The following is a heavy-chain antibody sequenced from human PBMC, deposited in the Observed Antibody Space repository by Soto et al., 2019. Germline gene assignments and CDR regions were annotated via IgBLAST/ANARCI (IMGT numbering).Heavy chain of an antibody. CDR3: AKGAFAVGDTNYFFDY. Sequence: EVQLLESGGDLEQPGGSLRLSCAASGFTFSNYAMNWVRQAPGKGLEWVSSISGGGGGTYYADAVKGRFTISRDNSRNMFYLQMNSLRAENTAEYYCAKGAFAVGDTNYFFDYWGQGTLVTVSS. V-gene: IGHV3-23*01. CDR2: ISGGGGGT. CDR1: GFTFSNYA. J-gene: IGHJ4*02. D-gene: IGHD1-26*01.